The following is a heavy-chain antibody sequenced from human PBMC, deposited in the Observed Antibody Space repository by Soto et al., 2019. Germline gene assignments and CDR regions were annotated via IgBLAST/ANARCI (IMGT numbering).Heavy chain of an antibody. CDR3: ATRSPAFDY. J-gene: IGHJ4*02. Sequence: QVQLVQSGPEVKKPGASVKVSCKTSGYTFTSYGIAWVRQAPGQGLEWMGWISTYKGNTNYAQKYQGRATMTTDTSTSTAYMELRSLRSDDTAVYYCATRSPAFDYWGQGTLVTVSS. V-gene: IGHV1-18*01. CDR2: ISTYKGNT. CDR1: GYTFTSYG.